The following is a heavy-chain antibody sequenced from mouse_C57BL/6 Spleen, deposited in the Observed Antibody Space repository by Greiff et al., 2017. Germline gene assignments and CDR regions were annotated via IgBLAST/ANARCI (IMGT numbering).Heavy chain of an antibody. CDR3: ARSFSYYYAMDY. CDR1: GFTFSDYG. CDR2: ISSGSSTI. J-gene: IGHJ4*01. V-gene: IGHV5-17*01. Sequence: EVKVVESGGGLVKPGGSLTLSCAASGFTFSDYGMHWVRQAPEKGLEWVAYISSGSSTIYYADTVKGRFTISRDNAKNTLFLQMTSLRSEDTAMYYCARSFSYYYAMDYWGQGTSVTVSS.